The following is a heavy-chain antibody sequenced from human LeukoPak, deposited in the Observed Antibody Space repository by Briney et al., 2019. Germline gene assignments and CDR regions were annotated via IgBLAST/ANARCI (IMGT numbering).Heavy chain of an antibody. D-gene: IGHD3-16*01. V-gene: IGHV3-23*01. CDR1: GFTFRTYW. CDR2: ISSSGGST. CDR3: AKDVMITFGPVMAPPFDY. Sequence: PGGSLRLSCAASGFTFRTYWMSWVRQAPGKGLEWVSGISSSGGSTYYPDSVKGRFTISRDNSKNTLFLLMNSLRAEDTAVYYCAKDVMITFGPVMAPPFDYWGQGTLVTVSS. J-gene: IGHJ4*02.